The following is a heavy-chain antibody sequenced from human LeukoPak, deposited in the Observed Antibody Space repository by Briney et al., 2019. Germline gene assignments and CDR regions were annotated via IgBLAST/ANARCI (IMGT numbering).Heavy chain of an antibody. CDR3: ARTMKPYYFDY. CDR1: GGSISSGGYY. V-gene: IGHV4-31*03. D-gene: IGHD1-14*01. Sequence: SQTLSLTCTVSGGSISSGGYYSGWLRQHPGKGLDRIGYIYYSGSTYYNPSLKSRITISVDTSKNQFSLKLSSVTAADTAVYYCARTMKPYYFDYWGQGTLVTVSS. CDR2: IYYSGST. J-gene: IGHJ4*02.